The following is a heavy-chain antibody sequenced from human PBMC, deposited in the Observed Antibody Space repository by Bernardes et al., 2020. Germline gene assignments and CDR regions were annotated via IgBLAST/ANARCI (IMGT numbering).Heavy chain of an antibody. V-gene: IGHV1-3*01. J-gene: IGHJ6*02. CDR3: ARDKVVPAANKIYYYYGMDV. D-gene: IGHD2-2*01. Sequence: ASVKVSCKASGYTFTSYAMHWVRQAPGQRLEWMGWINAGNGNTKYSQKFQGRVTITRDTSASTAYMELSSLRSEDTAVYYCARDKVVPAANKIYYYYGMDVWGQGTTVTVSS. CDR2: INAGNGNT. CDR1: GYTFTSYA.